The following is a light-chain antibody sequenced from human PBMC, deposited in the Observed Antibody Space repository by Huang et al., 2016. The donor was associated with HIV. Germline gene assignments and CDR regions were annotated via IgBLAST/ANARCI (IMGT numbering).Light chain of an antibody. CDR2: KAS. Sequence: DIQMTQSPSTLSASVGDRVTITCRASQSISSWLAWYQQKPGKAPKPLMYKASNLESGVPSRFRGSGSGTELTLTISSLQPDDFATYYCQQYDTYPLTFGGGTKVEIK. V-gene: IGKV1-5*03. J-gene: IGKJ4*01. CDR3: QQYDTYPLT. CDR1: QSISSW.